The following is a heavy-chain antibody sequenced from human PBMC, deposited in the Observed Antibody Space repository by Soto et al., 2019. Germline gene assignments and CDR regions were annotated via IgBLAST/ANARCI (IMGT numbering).Heavy chain of an antibody. J-gene: IGHJ4*02. CDR1: GFTFSSYS. CDR2: ISSSSSYI. Sequence: GGSLRLSCAASGFTFSSYSMNWVRQAPGKGLEWVSSISSSSSYIYYADSVKGRFTISRDNAKNSLYLQMNSLRAEDTAVYYCARNNYYDSSGDRAASFDYWGQGTLVTVSS. D-gene: IGHD3-22*01. CDR3: ARNNYYDSSGDRAASFDY. V-gene: IGHV3-21*01.